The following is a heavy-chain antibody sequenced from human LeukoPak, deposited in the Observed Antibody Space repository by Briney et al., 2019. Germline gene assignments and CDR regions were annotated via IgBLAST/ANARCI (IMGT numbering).Heavy chain of an antibody. CDR3: ARDLRGSGSSSDSNWFDP. D-gene: IGHD3-10*01. J-gene: IGHJ5*02. V-gene: IGHV3-11*05. CDR1: GFTFSDYY. CDR2: IRSSSSHT. Sequence: PGGSLRLSCAASGFTFSDYYMSWIRQAPGKGLELVSYIRSSSSHTNYADSVKGRFTISRDNAKNSLYLQMNSLRAEDTAVYYCARDLRGSGSSSDSNWFDPWGQGTLVTVSS.